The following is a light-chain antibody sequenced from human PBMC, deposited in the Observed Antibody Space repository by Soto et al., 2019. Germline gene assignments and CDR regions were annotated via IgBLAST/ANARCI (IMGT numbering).Light chain of an antibody. CDR1: QSISNI. CDR2: AAS. J-gene: IGKJ1*01. V-gene: IGKV1-39*01. CDR3: QQSYINTAWT. Sequence: DIQMTQSPSSLSASVGDRVTITCRASQSISNILNWYQQKPGKAPKLLIYAASTLQIGVPSRFSGSVSGTDFTLTITNLQPEDFATYYCQQSYINTAWTFGQGTKVDIK.